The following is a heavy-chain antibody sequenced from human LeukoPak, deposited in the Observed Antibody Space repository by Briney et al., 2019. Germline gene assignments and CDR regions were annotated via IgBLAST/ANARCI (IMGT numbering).Heavy chain of an antibody. V-gene: IGHV3-66*01. CDR3: AKALKQLVSIDY. D-gene: IGHD6-6*01. CDR2: IYSGGST. Sequence: GGSLRLSCAASGFTVSSNYMSWVRQAPGKGLEWVSVIYSGGSTYYADSVKGRFTISRDNSKNTLYLQMNSLRAEDTAVYYCAKALKQLVSIDYWGQGTLVTVSS. CDR1: GFTVSSNY. J-gene: IGHJ4*02.